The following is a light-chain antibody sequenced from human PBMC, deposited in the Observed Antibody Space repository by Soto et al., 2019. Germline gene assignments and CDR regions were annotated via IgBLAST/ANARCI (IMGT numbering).Light chain of an antibody. V-gene: IGKV3-20*01. J-gene: IGKJ2*01. CDR3: QQYGSSQYT. CDR2: GAS. CDR1: QSVSSSY. Sequence: ERVVTQSPGTLALSPGERATLACRASQSVSSSYFDWYQQKPGQAPRLLIYGASSRATGIPDRFSGSGSGTDFTLTISRVEPEDFAVYYCQQYGSSQYTFGQGTKLEIK.